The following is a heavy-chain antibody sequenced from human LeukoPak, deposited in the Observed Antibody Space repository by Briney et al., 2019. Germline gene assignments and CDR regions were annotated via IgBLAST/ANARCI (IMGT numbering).Heavy chain of an antibody. Sequence: GGSLRLSCAASAFTVSTNYMSWVRQAPGKGLEWVSVIYSDGTTYYADSVKGRFTISRDNSKNTVYLQMNSLGAEDTAVYYCAREVKAFGDHGAFDVWGQGTMVTVSS. J-gene: IGHJ3*01. D-gene: IGHD4-17*01. CDR3: AREVKAFGDHGAFDV. V-gene: IGHV3-53*01. CDR2: IYSDGTT. CDR1: AFTVSTNY.